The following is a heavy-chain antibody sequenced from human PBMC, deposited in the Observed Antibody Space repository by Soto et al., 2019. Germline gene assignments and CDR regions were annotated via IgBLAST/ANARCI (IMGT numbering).Heavy chain of an antibody. CDR2: ISAHNGST. CDR3: ARGRYGDY. D-gene: IGHD1-1*01. J-gene: IGHJ4*02. CDR1: CYTFTSYG. Sequence: QVHLVQSGAEVKKPGASVKVSCKASCYTFTSYGIPWVRQAPGQGLERMGWISAHNGSTYYAHEPQGRDIVTIDYSPSTAYMELRSLISDAPAVYYCARGRYGDYWGQGALVTVSS. V-gene: IGHV1-18*01.